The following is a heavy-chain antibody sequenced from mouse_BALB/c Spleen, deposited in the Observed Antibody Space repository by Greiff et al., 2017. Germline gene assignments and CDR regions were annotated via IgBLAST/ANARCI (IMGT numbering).Heavy chain of an antibody. J-gene: IGHJ4*01. CDR3: ARHRNYGSSPYAMDY. CDR2: ISSGGSYT. D-gene: IGHD1-1*01. V-gene: IGHV5-6*01. CDR1: GFTFSSYG. Sequence: VQLQQSGGDLVKPGGSLKLSCAASGFTFSSYGMSWVRQTPDKRLEWVATISSGGSYTYYPDSVKGRFTISRDNAKNTLYLQMSSLKSEDTAMYYCARHRNYGSSPYAMDYWGQGTSVTVSS.